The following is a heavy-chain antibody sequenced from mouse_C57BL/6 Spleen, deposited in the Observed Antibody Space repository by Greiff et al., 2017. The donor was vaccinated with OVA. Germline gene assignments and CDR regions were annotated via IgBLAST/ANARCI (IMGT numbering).Heavy chain of an antibody. V-gene: IGHV6-6*01. CDR1: GFTFSDAW. D-gene: IGHD1-1*01. CDR2: IRNKANNHAT. J-gene: IGHJ4*01. CDR3: TILYYYGSSYYAMDY. Sequence: EVQLVESGGGLVQPGGSMKLSCAASGFTFSDAWMDWVRQSPEKGLEWVAEIRNKANNHATYYAESVKGRFTISRDDSKSSVYLQMNSLRAEDTGIYYCTILYYYGSSYYAMDYWGQGTSVTVSS.